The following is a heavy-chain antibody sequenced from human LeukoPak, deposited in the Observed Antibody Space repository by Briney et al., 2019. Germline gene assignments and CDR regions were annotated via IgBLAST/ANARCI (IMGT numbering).Heavy chain of an antibody. Sequence: ASVKVSCKASGYSFTSYPIIWVRQAPGQGLEWMGWISPYNDYTTYAPNLQGRVTMTTDTSTSTAYMELRSLRSDDTAVYYCARDREEITMIRGVSEYWGQGTLVSVSS. CDR3: ARDREEITMIRGVSEY. J-gene: IGHJ4*02. CDR1: GYSFTSYP. V-gene: IGHV1-18*01. D-gene: IGHD3-10*01. CDR2: ISPYNDYT.